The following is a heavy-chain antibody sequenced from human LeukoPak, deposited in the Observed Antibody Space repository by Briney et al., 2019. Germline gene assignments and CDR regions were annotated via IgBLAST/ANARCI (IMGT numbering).Heavy chain of an antibody. D-gene: IGHD3-22*01. CDR1: GGSISSGSYY. Sequence: SETLSLTCTVSGGSISSGSYYWNWIRQPAGKGLEWIGLIFISGSTNYNPSLKSRVTISVDTSKNQFSLKLSSVTAADTAVYYCACLTTADAFDIWGQGTMVTVSS. V-gene: IGHV4-61*10. CDR2: IFISGST. J-gene: IGHJ3*02. CDR3: ACLTTADAFDI.